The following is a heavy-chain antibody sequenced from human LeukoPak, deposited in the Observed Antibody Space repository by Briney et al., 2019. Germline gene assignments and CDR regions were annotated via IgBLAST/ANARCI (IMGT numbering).Heavy chain of an antibody. CDR3: AKESGYSSGWDYFDS. V-gene: IGHV3-23*01. CDR2: ISTAGTFI. D-gene: IGHD3-10*01. Sequence: GGSLRLSCAASGFTFGNYDFNWVRQAPGKGLEWVSAISTAGTFIYYADSVKGRFTISRDNSENTLFLQMNSLKAEDTALYYCAKESGYSSGWDYFDSWGHGTLVTVSS. J-gene: IGHJ4*01. CDR1: GFTFGNYD.